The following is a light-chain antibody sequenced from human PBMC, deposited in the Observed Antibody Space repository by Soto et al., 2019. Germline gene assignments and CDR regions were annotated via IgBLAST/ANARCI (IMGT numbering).Light chain of an antibody. CDR3: AAWDDSLNGYV. J-gene: IGLJ1*01. CDR1: SCNIGSNT. Sequence: QSVLTQPPSASGTPGQRVTISCSGSSCNIGSNTVNWYQQLPGTAPKLLIYSNNQRPSGVPVRFSGSKSGTSASLAISGLQSEAEADYYCAAWDDSLNGYVFGTGTKLTVL. V-gene: IGLV1-44*01. CDR2: SNN.